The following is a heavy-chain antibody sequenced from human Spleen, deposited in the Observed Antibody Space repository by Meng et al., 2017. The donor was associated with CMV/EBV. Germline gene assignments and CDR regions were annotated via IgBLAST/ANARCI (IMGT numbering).Heavy chain of an antibody. V-gene: IGHV4-34*01. CDR2: INHRRSA. J-gene: IGHJ5*02. CDR1: GGSFSGYS. Sequence: VYGGSFSGYSWSWIRQPPGKGLEWIGEINHRRSADYNPSLKRRITISADTSKNQFSLNLSPVTAADTAVYYCARRGRSGSLNWFDPWGQGTLVTVSS. D-gene: IGHD1-26*01. CDR3: ARRGRSGSLNWFDP.